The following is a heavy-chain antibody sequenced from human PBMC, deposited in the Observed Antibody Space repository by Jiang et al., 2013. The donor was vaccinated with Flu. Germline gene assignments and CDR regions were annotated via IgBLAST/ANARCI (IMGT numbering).Heavy chain of an antibody. Sequence: SAISGSGGSTYYADSVKGRSTISRDNSKNTLYLQMNSLRAEDTAVYYCAKGTYYYDSSGSAYFDYWGQGTLVTVSS. V-gene: IGHV3-23*01. J-gene: IGHJ4*02. D-gene: IGHD3-22*01. CDR2: ISGSGGST. CDR3: AKGTYYYDSSGSAYFDY.